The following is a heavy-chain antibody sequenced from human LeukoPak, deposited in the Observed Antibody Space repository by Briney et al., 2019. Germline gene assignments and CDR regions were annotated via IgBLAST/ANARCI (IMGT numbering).Heavy chain of an antibody. CDR1: GFTFSSYA. Sequence: GGSLRLSCAASGFTFSSYAMHWVRQAPGKGLEWVAVISYDGSNKYYADSVKGRFTISRDNSKNTLYLQMKSLRAEDTAVYYCARDLPDYYDILTGPFDYWGQGTLVTVSS. CDR2: ISYDGSNK. J-gene: IGHJ4*02. CDR3: ARDLPDYYDILTGPFDY. V-gene: IGHV3-30-3*01. D-gene: IGHD3-9*01.